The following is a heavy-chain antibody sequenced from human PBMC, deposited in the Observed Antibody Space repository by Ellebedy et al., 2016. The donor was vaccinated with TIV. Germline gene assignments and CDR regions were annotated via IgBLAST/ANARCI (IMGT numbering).Heavy chain of an antibody. CDR1: GFRFSSFG. D-gene: IGHD5-12*01. V-gene: IGHV3-30*18. J-gene: IGHJ5*02. CDR3: AKGSIAYDYGWFDP. Sequence: GESLKISCAASGFRFSSFGMHWVRQAPGKGLEYVAVISHDGSREYYADSVKGRFTISRDNSKNTLYLQMNRLRVEDTAVYFCAKGSIAYDYGWFDPWGQGTLVTVSS. CDR2: ISHDGSRE.